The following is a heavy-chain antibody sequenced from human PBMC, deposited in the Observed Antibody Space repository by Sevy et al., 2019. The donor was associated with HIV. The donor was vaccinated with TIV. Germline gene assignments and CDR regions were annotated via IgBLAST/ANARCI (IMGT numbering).Heavy chain of an antibody. V-gene: IGHV4-34*01. J-gene: IGHJ4*02. Sequence: TLSLTCAVYGGSFSDYYWTWIRQPPGKGLEWIGEIDHSGSTNYNPSLKSRVTISVATSKKQFSLKLSSVTAADTGVYYCARPYYGSGSYAYWGQGTQVTVSS. CDR3: ARPYYGSGSYAY. CDR1: GGSFSDYY. D-gene: IGHD3-10*01. CDR2: IDHSGST.